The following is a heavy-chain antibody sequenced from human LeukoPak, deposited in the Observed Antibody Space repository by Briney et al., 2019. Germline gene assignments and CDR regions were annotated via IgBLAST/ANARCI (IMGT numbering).Heavy chain of an antibody. J-gene: IGHJ4*02. CDR3: ARDRGGSYSAIDY. D-gene: IGHD1-26*01. Sequence: GSLRLSCAASGFTFSSYSMNWVRQAPGKGLEWVSFISSSSSTIYYADSVKGRFTISRDNAKNSLYLQMNSLRAEDTAVYYCARDRGGSYSAIDYWGQGTLVIVSS. CDR1: GFTFSSYS. V-gene: IGHV3-48*04. CDR2: ISSSSSTI.